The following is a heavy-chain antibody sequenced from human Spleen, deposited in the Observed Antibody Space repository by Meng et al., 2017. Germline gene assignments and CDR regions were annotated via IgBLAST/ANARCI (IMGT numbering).Heavy chain of an antibody. D-gene: IGHD6-13*01. J-gene: IGHJ4*02. V-gene: IGHV4-34*01. CDR3: ATLIGGSRWGFDY. CDR1: GGSFSDYY. CDR2: INHSGST. Sequence: GSLRLSCVVSGGSFSDYYWSWIRQPPGKGLEWIGEINHSGSTNYNPSLESRATISVDTSKNQFSLKLSSVTASDTAVYYCATLIGGSRWGFDYWGQGTLVTVSS.